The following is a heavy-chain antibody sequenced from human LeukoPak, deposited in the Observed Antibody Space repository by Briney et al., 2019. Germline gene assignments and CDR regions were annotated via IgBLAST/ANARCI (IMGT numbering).Heavy chain of an antibody. J-gene: IGHJ4*02. CDR1: GFTFTSYA. D-gene: IGHD4-11*01. CDR3: AKERMTTTSFDY. V-gene: IGHV3-23*01. Sequence: GGSLRLSCAASGFTFTSYAMSWVRQAPGKGLEWVSSISAATTNAYYADSVQGRFTISRDYSKNTLYLQMNSLRVEDTAVYYCAKERMTTTSFDYWGQGTLVTVSS. CDR2: ISAATTNA.